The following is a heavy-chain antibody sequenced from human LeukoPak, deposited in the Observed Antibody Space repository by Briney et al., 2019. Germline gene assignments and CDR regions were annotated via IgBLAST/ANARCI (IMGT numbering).Heavy chain of an antibody. V-gene: IGHV3-7*01. CDR1: GFTFNNYC. CDR2: INHDGSEK. D-gene: IGHD3-10*01. J-gene: IGHJ4*02. CDR3: GRRGSLSDY. Sequence: GGSLRLSCAASGFTFNNYCMSWVRQAPGKGLEWVANINHDGSEKHYVDSVKGRFTISRDNAKNSLSLQMTSLRVVDTALYYCGRRGSLSDYWGQGSLVSVSS.